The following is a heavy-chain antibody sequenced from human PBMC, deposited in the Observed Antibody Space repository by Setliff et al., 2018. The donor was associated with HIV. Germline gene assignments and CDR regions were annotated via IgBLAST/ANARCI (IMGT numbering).Heavy chain of an antibody. D-gene: IGHD6-19*01. J-gene: IGHJ5*02. CDR2: ISPILGIA. V-gene: IGHV1-69*10. CDR1: GYTFTSYG. CDR3: ATHPPYRSAWYMRS. Sequence: GASVKVSCKASGYTFTSYGISWVRQAPGQGLEWMGWISPILGIANYAQKFQGRVTITADKSTSTAYMELSSLRSEDTAVYYCATHPPYRSAWYMRSWGQGTLVTVSS.